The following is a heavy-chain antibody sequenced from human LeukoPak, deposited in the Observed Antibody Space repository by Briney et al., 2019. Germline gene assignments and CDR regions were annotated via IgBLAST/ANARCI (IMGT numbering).Heavy chain of an antibody. Sequence: GGSLRLSCAASGFTFSSYGMHWVRQAPGKGLEWVASISGDGANTNYAESVKGRFTISRDNSKNTLYLQMNSLTGEDTAIYYCAKDPFHWGTIYFDYWGQGALVTVSS. J-gene: IGHJ4*02. CDR1: GFTFSSYG. CDR2: ISGDGANT. D-gene: IGHD7-27*01. V-gene: IGHV3-23*01. CDR3: AKDPFHWGTIYFDY.